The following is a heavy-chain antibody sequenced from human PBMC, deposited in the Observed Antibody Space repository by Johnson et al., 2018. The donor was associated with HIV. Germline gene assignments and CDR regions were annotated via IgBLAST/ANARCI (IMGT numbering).Heavy chain of an antibody. CDR1: GFTFSNYG. CDR3: AKDKFLKGIIGNAFDI. V-gene: IGHV3-33*03. Sequence: QMQLVESGGGVVPPGRSLRLSCVASGFTFSNYGMHWVRQAPGKGLEWVAAVWYDGSNKYYANSVKGRFTIFRDNAKKSLYLQMDSLRAEDTALYYCAKDKFLKGIIGNAFDIWGHGTMVTVSS. CDR2: VWYDGSNK. J-gene: IGHJ3*02. D-gene: IGHD2/OR15-2a*01.